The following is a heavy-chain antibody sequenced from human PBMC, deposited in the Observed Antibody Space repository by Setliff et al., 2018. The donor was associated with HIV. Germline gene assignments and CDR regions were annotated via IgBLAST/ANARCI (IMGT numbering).Heavy chain of an antibody. J-gene: IGHJ3*02. CDR1: GFTFSTYS. CDR3: ARSRSTRDAFDI. V-gene: IGHV3-7*01. Sequence: GGSLRLSCAASGFTFSTYSMNWVRLAPGKGLEWVANINYDGSETYYVDSVKGRFTASRDNAKNSLYLQMNSLRVEDTAIYYCARSRSTRDAFDIWGQGTMVTVSS. CDR2: INYDGSET. D-gene: IGHD1-1*01.